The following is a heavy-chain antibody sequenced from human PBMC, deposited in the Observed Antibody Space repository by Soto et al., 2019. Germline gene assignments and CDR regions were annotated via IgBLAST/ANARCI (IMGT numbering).Heavy chain of an antibody. CDR2: IIPIFGTA. CDR3: ARGGYDILITNYYYYGMDV. D-gene: IGHD3-9*01. J-gene: IGHJ6*02. CDR1: GGTFSSYA. V-gene: IGHV1-69*01. Sequence: QVQLVQSGAEVKKPGSSVKVSCKASGGTFSSYAISWVRQAPGQGLEWMGGIIPIFGTANYAQKFQGRVTITADESTSTAYMELSSLRSEDTAVYYCARGGYDILITNYYYYGMDVWGQGTTVTVSS.